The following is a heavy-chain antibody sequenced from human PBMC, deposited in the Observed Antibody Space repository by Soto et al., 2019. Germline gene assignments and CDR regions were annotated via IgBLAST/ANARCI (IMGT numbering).Heavy chain of an antibody. D-gene: IGHD3-10*01. V-gene: IGHV4-59*01. CDR2: IYYSGST. CDR3: ARDEYGSQMDV. CDR1: GGSISSYY. J-gene: IGHJ6*02. Sequence: SETLSLTCTVSGGSISSYYWSWIRQPPGKGLEWIGYIYYSGSTNYNPSLKSRVTISVDTSKNQFSLKLSSVTAADTAVYYCARDEYGSQMDVWGQGTTVTVSS.